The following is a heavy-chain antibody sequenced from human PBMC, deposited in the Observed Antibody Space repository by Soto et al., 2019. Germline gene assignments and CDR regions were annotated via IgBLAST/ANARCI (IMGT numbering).Heavy chain of an antibody. V-gene: IGHV4-39*01. D-gene: IGHD5-18*01. CDR1: GGSISSSTYY. J-gene: IGHJ4*02. CDR3: ARHSGYNYHYVFGF. CDR2: VYFGGST. Sequence: QLQLPESGPGLVKPSETLSLSCTVSGGSISSSTYYWGWLRQPPGKGLEWIGSVYFGGSTYHNPALKCRVTISVDTSKNQFSLKLGSVTAADTAVYYCARHSGYNYHYVFGFWGQGTLVTVSS.